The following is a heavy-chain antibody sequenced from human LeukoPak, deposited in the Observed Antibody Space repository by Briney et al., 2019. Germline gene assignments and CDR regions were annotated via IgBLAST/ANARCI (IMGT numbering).Heavy chain of an antibody. D-gene: IGHD4/OR15-4a*01. Sequence: GGSLRLSCAASGFTFSDYYMSWIRQAPGKGLEWVSYISSSGSTIYYADSVKSRFTISRDNAKNSLYLQMNSLRAEDTAVYYCARVSGVLTDYFDYWGQGTLVTVSS. CDR2: ISSSGSTI. CDR1: GFTFSDYY. J-gene: IGHJ4*02. CDR3: ARVSGVLTDYFDY. V-gene: IGHV3-11*01.